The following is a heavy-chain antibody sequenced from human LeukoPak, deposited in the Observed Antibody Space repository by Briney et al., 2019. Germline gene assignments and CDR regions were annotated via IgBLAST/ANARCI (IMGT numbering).Heavy chain of an antibody. D-gene: IGHD3-10*01. CDR2: INSDGSST. Sequence: GGSLRLSCAASGFTFSSYWMHWVRQAPGKGLVWVSRINSDGSSTSYADSVKGRFTISRDNFKNTLYLQMNSLRAEDTAVYYCAKGYYSWGSYNYFDYWGQGTLVTVSA. J-gene: IGHJ4*02. CDR3: AKGYYSWGSYNYFDY. V-gene: IGHV3-74*01. CDR1: GFTFSSYW.